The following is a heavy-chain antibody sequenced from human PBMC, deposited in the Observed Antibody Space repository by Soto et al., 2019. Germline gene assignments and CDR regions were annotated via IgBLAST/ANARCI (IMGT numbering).Heavy chain of an antibody. J-gene: IGHJ2*01. CDR3: ATHTAMVGSYWYFDL. V-gene: IGHV3-23*01. CDR2: ISGSGGNT. CDR1: GFTFSNYA. D-gene: IGHD5-18*01. Sequence: EVQLLESGGDLVQPGGSLRLSCAASGFTFSNYAMSWVRQAPGKGLEWVSAISGSGGNTYYADSVKGRFTISRDNSKNTLYLQMHSLRAEDTAVYYWATHTAMVGSYWYFDLWGRGTLVTVSS.